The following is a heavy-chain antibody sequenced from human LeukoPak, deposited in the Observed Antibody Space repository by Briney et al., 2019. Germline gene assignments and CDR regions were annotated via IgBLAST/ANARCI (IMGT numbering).Heavy chain of an antibody. CDR2: INDHGDTT. CDR1: GFTFSSCA. V-gene: IGHV3-64D*09. CDR3: VKDLSGWYSFDY. Sequence: PGGSLRLSCSASGFTFSSCAMHWVRQAPGMGLEYVSGINDHGDTTHYGDSVRGRVTISRDDSKNTVHLQMSSLRAEDTAVYYCVKDLSGWYSFDYWGQGTPVTVSS. D-gene: IGHD6-19*01. J-gene: IGHJ4*02.